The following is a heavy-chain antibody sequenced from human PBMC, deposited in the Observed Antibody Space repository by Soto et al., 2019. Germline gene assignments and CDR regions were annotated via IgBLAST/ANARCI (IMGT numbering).Heavy chain of an antibody. CDR3: ATMVVAATHHFDY. J-gene: IGHJ4*02. Sequence: HGESLKISCKGSGYSFTSYWIGWVRQMPGKGLEWMGIIYPGDSDTRYSPSFQGQVTISADKSISTAYLQWSSLKASDTAMYYCATMVVAATHHFDYWGQGTLVTVAS. D-gene: IGHD2-15*01. CDR2: IYPGDSDT. CDR1: GYSFTSYW. V-gene: IGHV5-51*01.